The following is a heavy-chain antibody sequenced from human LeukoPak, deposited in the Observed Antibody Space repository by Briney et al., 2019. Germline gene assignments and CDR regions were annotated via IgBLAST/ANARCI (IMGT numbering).Heavy chain of an antibody. CDR1: GYSISSGYY. V-gene: IGHV4-38-2*02. Sequence: SETLSLTCTVSGYSISSGYYWGWIRQPPGKGLEWIGSIYHSGSTYYNPSLKSRVTISVDTSKNQFSLKLSSVTAADTAVYYCARDVAWGSANMVRVFDYWGQGTLVTVSS. CDR3: ARDVAWGSANMVRVFDY. D-gene: IGHD3-16*01. CDR2: IYHSGST. J-gene: IGHJ4*02.